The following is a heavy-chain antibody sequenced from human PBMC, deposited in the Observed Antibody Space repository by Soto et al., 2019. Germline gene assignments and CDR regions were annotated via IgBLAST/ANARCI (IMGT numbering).Heavy chain of an antibody. Sequence: ASVKVSCKASGYTFTSYDINWVRQVTGQGLEWMGWMNPNSGNTGYAQKFQGRVTITRNTSASTAYMELSSLRSEDTAVYYCARAALVGYYDSSGYYYPDYWGQGTLVTVSS. CDR1: GYTFTSYD. J-gene: IGHJ4*02. CDR3: ARAALVGYYDSSGYYYPDY. V-gene: IGHV1-8*01. CDR2: MNPNSGNT. D-gene: IGHD3-22*01.